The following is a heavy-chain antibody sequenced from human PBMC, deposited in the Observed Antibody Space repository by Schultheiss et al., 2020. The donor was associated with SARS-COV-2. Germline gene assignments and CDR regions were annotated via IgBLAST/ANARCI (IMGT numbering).Heavy chain of an antibody. J-gene: IGHJ4*02. D-gene: IGHD6-13*01. CDR3: ARAPGYSSS. Sequence: GGSLRLSCAASGFTFDDYAMHWVRQAPGKGLEWVSGISWNSGSIGYADSVKGRFTISRDNAKNSLYLQMNSLRAEDTALYYCARAPGYSSSWGQGTLVTVSS. V-gene: IGHV3-9*01. CDR2: ISWNSGSI. CDR1: GFTFDDYA.